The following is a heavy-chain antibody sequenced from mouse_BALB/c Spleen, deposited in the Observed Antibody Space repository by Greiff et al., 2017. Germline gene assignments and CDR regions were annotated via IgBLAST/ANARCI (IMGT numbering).Heavy chain of an antibody. CDR1: GFNIKDYY. CDR3: AFRYFDV. V-gene: IGHV14-1*02. CDR2: IDPENGNT. Sequence: VQLKESGAELVRPGALVKLSCKASGFNIKDYYMHWVKQRPEQGLEWIGWIDPENGNTIYDPKFQGKASITADTSSNTAYLQLSSLTSEDTAVYYCAFRYFDVWGAGTTVTVSS. J-gene: IGHJ1*01.